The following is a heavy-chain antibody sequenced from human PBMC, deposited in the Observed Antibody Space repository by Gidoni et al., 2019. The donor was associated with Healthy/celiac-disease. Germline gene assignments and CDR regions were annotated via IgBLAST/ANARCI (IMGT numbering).Heavy chain of an antibody. CDR2: IKNDGSEK. CDR1: GFTFSSYW. V-gene: IGHV3-7*01. CDR3: ARNWGHFDY. J-gene: IGHJ4*02. D-gene: IGHD7-27*01. Sequence: EVQLVESGGGLLQPGGSLRLSCAASGFTFSSYWMNWVRQAPGKGLGWVACIKNDGSEKYYGGSVKGRFTISRDNAKNSLYLHLNGLRAEDTAVYYCARNWGHFDYWGQGSLVTVSS.